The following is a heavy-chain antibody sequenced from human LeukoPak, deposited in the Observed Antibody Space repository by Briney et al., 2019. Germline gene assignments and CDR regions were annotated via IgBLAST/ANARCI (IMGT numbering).Heavy chain of an antibody. CDR1: GGTVTSYT. CDR3: ARDSSGWYGNSFDP. Sequence: SVKVSCKASGGTVTSYTISWVRQAAGQGGEWRGGIIPILGIANYAQKFQGRVTITADKETSTAYMELSSLRSEDTAVYYCARDSSGWYGNSFDPWGQGTLVTVSS. J-gene: IGHJ5*02. D-gene: IGHD6-19*01. CDR2: IIPILGIA. V-gene: IGHV1-69*04.